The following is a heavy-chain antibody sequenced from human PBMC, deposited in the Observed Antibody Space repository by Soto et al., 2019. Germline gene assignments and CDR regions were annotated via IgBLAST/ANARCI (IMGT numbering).Heavy chain of an antibody. V-gene: IGHV1-69*12. D-gene: IGHD6-13*01. J-gene: IGHJ5*02. CDR1: GGTFSSYA. Sequence: QVQLVQSGAEVKKPGSSVKVSCKASGGTFSSYAISWVRQAPGQGLEWMGGIIPIFGTANYAQKFQGRVTITADESTRTGYMELSSLRSEDTAVYYCARGRAAAGILPVLDPWGQGTLVTVSS. CDR2: IIPIFGTA. CDR3: ARGRAAAGILPVLDP.